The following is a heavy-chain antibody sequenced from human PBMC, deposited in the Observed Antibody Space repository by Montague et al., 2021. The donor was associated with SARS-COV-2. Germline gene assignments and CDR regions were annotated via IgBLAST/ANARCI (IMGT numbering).Heavy chain of an antibody. CDR1: GGSISVSSYY. D-gene: IGHD3-3*01. J-gene: IGHJ3*01. V-gene: IGHV4-39*07. Sequence: SETLSLTCTASGGSISVSSYYWVWIRQAPGKGLEWIGEVDHRGSASYSPSLKGRVSISVDRSKNQFSLNLRSVTAADTAAYYCARGQVSVYGVLIMLPAAGHFDVWGRGTMVLVSP. CDR3: ARGQVSVYGVLIMLPAAGHFDV. CDR2: VDHRGSA.